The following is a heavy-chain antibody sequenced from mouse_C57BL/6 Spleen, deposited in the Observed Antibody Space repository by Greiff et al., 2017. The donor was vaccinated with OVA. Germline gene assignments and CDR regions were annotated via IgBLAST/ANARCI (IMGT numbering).Heavy chain of an antibody. J-gene: IGHJ3*01. CDR2: IWSGGST. CDR3: ASELGRSSAWFAY. Sequence: VMLVESGPGLVQPSQRLSITCTVSGFSLTSYGVHWVRHSPGKGLEWLGVIWSGGSTDYNAALIAILSISKDNSKSQVYIKMNSLQANDTAIYYCASELGRSSAWFAYWGQGTLVTVSA. V-gene: IGHV2-2*02. D-gene: IGHD4-1*01. CDR1: GFSLTSYG.